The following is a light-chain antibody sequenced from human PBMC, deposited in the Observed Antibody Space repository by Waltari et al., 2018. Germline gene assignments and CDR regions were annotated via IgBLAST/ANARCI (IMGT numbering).Light chain of an antibody. Sequence: HELTQLPSVSVSPGQTARISCSGNALSNQYTYWYQQKAGQAPILVIYKDNERPSGIPESFSGSSTGTAVTPTISAGQAEDESDYYGQSADSSSPDVLFGGGTKLTVL. J-gene: IGLJ2*01. CDR2: KDN. CDR1: ALSNQY. CDR3: QSADSSSPDVL. V-gene: IGLV3-25*03.